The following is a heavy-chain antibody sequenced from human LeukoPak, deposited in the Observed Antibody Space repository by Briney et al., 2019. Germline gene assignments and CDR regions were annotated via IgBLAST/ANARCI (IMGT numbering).Heavy chain of an antibody. V-gene: IGHV3-7*02. CDR3: ARSSRAGQTHAFDI. J-gene: IGHJ3*02. CDR2: IKQDGSEK. CDR1: GFTFSSYW. D-gene: IGHD6-19*01. Sequence: GGSLRLSCAASGFTFSSYWMSWVRQAPGKGLEWVANIKQDGSEKYYVDSVKGRFTISRDNAKNSLYLQMNSLRDEDTAVYYCARSSRAGQTHAFDIWGQGTMVTVSS.